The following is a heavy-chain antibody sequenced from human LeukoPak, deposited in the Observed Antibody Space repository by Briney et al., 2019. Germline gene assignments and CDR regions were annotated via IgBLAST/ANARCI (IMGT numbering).Heavy chain of an antibody. CDR1: GFTFSSYW. CDR3: ARDWVEMATISYAFDI. Sequence: GGSLRLSCAASGFTFSSYWMSWVRQAPGKGLEWVANIKQDGSEKYYVDSVKGRFTISRDNAKNSLYLQMNSLRAEDTAVNYCARDWVEMATISYAFDIWGQGTMVTVSS. J-gene: IGHJ3*02. CDR2: IKQDGSEK. D-gene: IGHD5-24*01. V-gene: IGHV3-7*01.